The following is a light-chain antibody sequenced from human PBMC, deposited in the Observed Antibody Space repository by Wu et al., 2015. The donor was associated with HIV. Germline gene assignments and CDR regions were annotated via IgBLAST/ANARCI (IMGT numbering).Light chain of an antibody. J-gene: IGKJ4*01. V-gene: IGKV1-9*01. CDR2: AAS. CDR1: QGISSY. CDR3: QQLNGYPLT. Sequence: DIQLTQSPSFLSVSVGDRVTITCRASQGISSYLAWYQQKPGKAPELLIYAASTLQSGVPSRFRGSGSGTEFTLTISSLQPEDFATYYCQQLNGYPLTFGGGTKGGDQT.